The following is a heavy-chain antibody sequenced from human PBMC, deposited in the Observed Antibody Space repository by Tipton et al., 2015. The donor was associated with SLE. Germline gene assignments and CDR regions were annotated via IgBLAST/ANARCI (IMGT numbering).Heavy chain of an antibody. CDR1: GGSISSYY. CDR3: ARGRIAAAGTINWFDP. J-gene: IGHJ5*02. Sequence: TLSLTCTVSGGSISSYYWSWIRQPAGKGLVWIGRIYTSGSTNYNPPLKSRVTMSVDTSKNQFSLKLSSVTAADTAVYYCARGRIAAAGTINWFDPWGQGTLVTVSS. V-gene: IGHV4-4*07. D-gene: IGHD6-13*01. CDR2: IYTSGST.